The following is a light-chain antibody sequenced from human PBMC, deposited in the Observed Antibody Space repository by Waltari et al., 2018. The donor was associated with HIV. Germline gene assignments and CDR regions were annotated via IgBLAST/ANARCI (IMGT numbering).Light chain of an antibody. V-gene: IGKV1-27*01. CDR1: QDISNS. J-gene: IGKJ4*01. CDR3: QKYDSAPLT. Sequence: DIQVTQSPSSLSASVGDRVTITCRASQDISNSLAWYQLQPGKAPKLLIYDVSQLQSGVPSRFRGSGSGTSFTLTISSLQPEDVASYFCQKYDSAPLTFGGGTKVDLK. CDR2: DVS.